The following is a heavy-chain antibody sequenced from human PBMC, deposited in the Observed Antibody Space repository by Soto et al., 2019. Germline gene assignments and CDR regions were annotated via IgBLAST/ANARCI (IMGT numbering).Heavy chain of an antibody. CDR3: ARTLVGATPADY. CDR2: IIPILGIA. D-gene: IGHD1-26*01. J-gene: IGHJ4*02. V-gene: IGHV1-69*02. CDR1: GGTFSSYT. Sequence: SVKVSCKASGGTFSSYTISWVRQAPGQGLEWMGRIIPILGIANYAQKFQGRVTITRDTSASTAYMELSSLRTEDTAVYYCARTLVGATPADYWGQGTLVTVSS.